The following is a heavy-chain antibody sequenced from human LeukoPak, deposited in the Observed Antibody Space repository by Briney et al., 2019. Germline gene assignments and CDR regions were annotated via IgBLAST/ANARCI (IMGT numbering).Heavy chain of an antibody. D-gene: IGHD3-10*02. CDR1: GFTFSNYG. CDR3: AELGITMIGGV. CDR2: IRYDGSKK. V-gene: IGHV3-30*02. J-gene: IGHJ6*04. Sequence: GGSLRLSCVVSGFTFSNYGMHWVRQAPGKGLEWVAFIRYDGSKKYYADSVKGRFTISRDNSKNMLYLQMNSLRAEDTAVYYCAELGITMIGGVWGKGTTVTISS.